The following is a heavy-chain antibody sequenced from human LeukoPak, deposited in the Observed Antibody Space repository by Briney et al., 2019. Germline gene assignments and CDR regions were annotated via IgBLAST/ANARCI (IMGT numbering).Heavy chain of an antibody. Sequence: PSETLSLTCTVSGGSISSSSYYWGWIRQPPGKGLEWIGSIYYSGSTYYNPSRKSRVTISVDTSKNQFSLKLSSVTAADTAVYYCARETVTTSGWFDPWGQGTLVTVSS. CDR3: ARETVTTSGWFDP. V-gene: IGHV4-39*02. CDR2: IYYSGST. D-gene: IGHD4-17*01. CDR1: GGSISSSSYY. J-gene: IGHJ5*02.